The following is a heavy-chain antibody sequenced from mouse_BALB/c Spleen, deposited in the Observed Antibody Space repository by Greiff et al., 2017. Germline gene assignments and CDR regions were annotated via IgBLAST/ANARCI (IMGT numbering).Heavy chain of an antibody. V-gene: IGHV1-7*01. J-gene: IGHJ2*01. CDR3: ARAYYGSREYNFDY. CDR1: GYTFTSYW. Sequence: QVQLQQSGAELAKPGASVQMSCTASGYTFTSYWMLWVIQWTGLGLEWIGYIYPSMGYPEYNQKFKDKATLTADKSSSTAYMQLNSLTSEDSAVYYCARAYYGSREYNFDYWGQGTTLTDCS. CDR2: IYPSMGYP. D-gene: IGHD1-1*01.